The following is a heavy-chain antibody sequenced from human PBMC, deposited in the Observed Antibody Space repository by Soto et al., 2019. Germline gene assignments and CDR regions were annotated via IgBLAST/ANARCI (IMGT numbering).Heavy chain of an antibody. CDR3: ARPAYSNYGGYYYGMDV. CDR1: GYTFTIYW. J-gene: IGHJ6*02. V-gene: IGHV5-51*01. CDR2: IYPGGSDT. Sequence: GESLKISCRASGYTFTIYWIGWVRQMPGKGVEWMGFIYPGGSDTRYSPPFQGQVTISADKSISTAFLQWSSLRASDTAMYYCARPAYSNYGGYYYGMDVWGQGTTVTVSS. D-gene: IGHD4-4*01.